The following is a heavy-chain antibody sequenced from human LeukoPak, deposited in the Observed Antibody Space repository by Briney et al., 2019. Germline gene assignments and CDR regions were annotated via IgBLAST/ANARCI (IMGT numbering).Heavy chain of an antibody. J-gene: IGHJ4*02. CDR3: ARGAHIAAVAFDY. CDR1: GFTVSSNY. V-gene: IGHV3-53*01. D-gene: IGHD6-13*01. Sequence: GGSLRLSCAASGFTVSSNYMSWVRQAPGKGLKWVSVIYSGGSTYYADSVKGRFTISRDNSKNTLYLQMNSLRAEDTAVYYCARGAHIAAVAFDYWGQGTLVTVSS. CDR2: IYSGGST.